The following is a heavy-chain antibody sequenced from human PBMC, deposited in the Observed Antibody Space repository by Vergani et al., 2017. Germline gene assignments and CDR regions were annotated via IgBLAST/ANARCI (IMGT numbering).Heavy chain of an antibody. CDR3: VYRKTVCGTTGFFYPVYYYYYMDV. V-gene: IGHV2-5*04. Sequence: QITLKESGPTLVKPPQTLTLTCTFSGFSLNTRGVNVAWIRQPPGKALDWLALIYWNADQHYSPSLNNRVTITKDTSKNQVVLTMTNMDYVDTGTYYVVYRKTVCGTTGFFYPVYYYYYMDVCGKGTTVTVSS. CDR1: GFSLNTRGVN. D-gene: IGHD1-7*01. CDR2: IYWNADQ. J-gene: IGHJ6*03.